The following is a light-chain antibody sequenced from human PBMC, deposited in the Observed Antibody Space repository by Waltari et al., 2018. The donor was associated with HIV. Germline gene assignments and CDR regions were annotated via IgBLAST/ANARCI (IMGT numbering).Light chain of an antibody. Sequence: EIVLTQSPATLSLSPGERATLSCRASQSVSSYLAWYRQKPGQAPRLLIYDASNRATGIPARFSGSWSGSDFTLTISSLEPEDFAVYYCQQRSNWPRTFGQGTKVEIK. V-gene: IGKV3-11*01. J-gene: IGKJ1*01. CDR3: QQRSNWPRT. CDR2: DAS. CDR1: QSVSSY.